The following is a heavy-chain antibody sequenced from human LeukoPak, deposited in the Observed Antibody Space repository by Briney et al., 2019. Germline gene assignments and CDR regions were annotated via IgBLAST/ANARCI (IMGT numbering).Heavy chain of an antibody. J-gene: IGHJ4*02. CDR3: AKEGLKYYTNGVCYTGVDY. V-gene: IGHV3-23*01. Sequence: GGSLRLSCAASGFTFSSYAMSWVRQAPGKGLEWVSAISGSGGSTYYADSVKGRFTISRDNSKNTLYLQMNSLRAEDTAVYYCAKEGLKYYTNGVCYTGVDYWGQGTLVTVSS. CDR2: ISGSGGST. CDR1: GFTFSSYA. D-gene: IGHD2-8*01.